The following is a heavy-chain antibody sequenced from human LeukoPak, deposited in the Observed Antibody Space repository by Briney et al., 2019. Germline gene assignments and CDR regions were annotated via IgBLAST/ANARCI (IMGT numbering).Heavy chain of an antibody. D-gene: IGHD7-27*01. Sequence: ASVKVSCKALGYTFTDHYFHWLRQAPGQGIEWMGWIHPGRGDTNIAQKFQGRVYLTRDMSISTAYMELSRITYDDTAVYYCARDHNWGPDYWGQGTLVSVSS. CDR2: IHPGRGDT. CDR1: GYTFTDHY. J-gene: IGHJ4*02. V-gene: IGHV1-2*02. CDR3: ARDHNWGPDY.